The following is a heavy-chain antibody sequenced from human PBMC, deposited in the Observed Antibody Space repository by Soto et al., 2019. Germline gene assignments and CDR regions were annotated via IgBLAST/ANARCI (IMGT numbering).Heavy chain of an antibody. CDR1: GFTFSTCA. CDR2: VSGSGGTT. Sequence: EVQLLESGGGLVQPGGSLRLSCVASGFTFSTCAMSWVRQAPREGLEWVSVVSGSGGTTYYADSVMGRFTISRDNSKNTLYLQMNSLRAEDSATYYCARYCSPTSCTIRYGMDVWGQGTTVTVSS. V-gene: IGHV3-23*01. J-gene: IGHJ6*02. D-gene: IGHD2-2*01. CDR3: ARYCSPTSCTIRYGMDV.